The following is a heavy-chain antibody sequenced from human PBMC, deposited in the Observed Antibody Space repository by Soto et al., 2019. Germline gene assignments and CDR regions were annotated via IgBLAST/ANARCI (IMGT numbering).Heavy chain of an antibody. D-gene: IGHD3-9*01. Sequence: SVKVSCKASGGTFSSYAISWVRQAPGQGLEWMGGIIPIFGTANYAQKFQGRVTITADTSTSTAYMELSSLRSDDTAVYYCARDLITGYTVGYWGQGTLVTVSS. CDR2: IIPIFGTA. V-gene: IGHV1-69*06. CDR1: GGTFSSYA. J-gene: IGHJ4*02. CDR3: ARDLITGYTVGY.